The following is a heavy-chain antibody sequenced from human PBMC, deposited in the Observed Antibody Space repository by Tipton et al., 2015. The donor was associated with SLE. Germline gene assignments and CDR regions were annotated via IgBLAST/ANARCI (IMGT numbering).Heavy chain of an antibody. D-gene: IGHD1-26*01. J-gene: IGHJ1*01. Sequence: TLSLTCTVSGGSISSYYWTWIRQPPGKGLEWIGYFYYSGSTNYNPSLKSRVTISVGTSKNQFFLKLSSVTAADTAVYYCARGWTKGSGSFAEYFQNWGQGTLVTVSS. V-gene: IGHV4-59*01. CDR2: FYYSGST. CDR3: ARGWTKGSGSFAEYFQN. CDR1: GGSISSYY.